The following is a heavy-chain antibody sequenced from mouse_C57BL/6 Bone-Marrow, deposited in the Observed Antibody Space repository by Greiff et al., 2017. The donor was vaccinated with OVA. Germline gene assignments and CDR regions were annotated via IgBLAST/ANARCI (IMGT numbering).Heavy chain of an antibody. CDR1: GFNIKDYY. J-gene: IGHJ1*03. D-gene: IGHD1-1*01. CDR2: IDPEDGET. V-gene: IGHV14-2*01. Sequence: VQLKESGAELVKPGASVKLSCTASGFNIKDYYMHWVKQRTEQGLEWIGRIDPEDGETKYAPKFQGKATITADTSSNTAYLQLSSLTSEDTAVYYCAPHYYGSSPYWYFDVWGTGTTVTVSS. CDR3: APHYYGSSPYWYFDV.